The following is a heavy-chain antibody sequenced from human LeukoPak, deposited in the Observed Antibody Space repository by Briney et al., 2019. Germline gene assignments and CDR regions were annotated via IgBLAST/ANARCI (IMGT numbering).Heavy chain of an antibody. J-gene: IGHJ4*02. D-gene: IGHD5-12*01. V-gene: IGHV3-23*01. CDR2: IRGGGGKT. Sequence: AGGSLRLSCVGSGFTFRTYAMSWVRQAPGKGLEWVAAIRGGGGKTYYADSVEGRFTISRDNAKNSLYLQMNSLRAEDTALYYCARDLFSGYDPRTFDLWGQGTLVTVSS. CDR3: ARDLFSGYDPRTFDL. CDR1: GFTFRTYA.